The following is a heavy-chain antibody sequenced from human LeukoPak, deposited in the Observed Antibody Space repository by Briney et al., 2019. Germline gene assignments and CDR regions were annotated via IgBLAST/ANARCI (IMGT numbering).Heavy chain of an antibody. Sequence: GGSLRLSCEASGFAFSSYTLNWVRQAPGKGLDWVSSISSSSTYIYYADSVKGRFTVSRDDAKNSLYLQMNSLRAEDTAMYYCARDWGGPYCSGGSCFSAYWGQGTLVTVSS. CDR3: ARDWGGPYCSGGSCFSAY. CDR1: GFAFSSYT. V-gene: IGHV3-21*01. CDR2: ISSSSTYI. J-gene: IGHJ4*02. D-gene: IGHD2-15*01.